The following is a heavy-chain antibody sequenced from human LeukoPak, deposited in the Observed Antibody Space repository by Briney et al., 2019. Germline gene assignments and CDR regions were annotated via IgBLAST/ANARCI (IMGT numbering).Heavy chain of an antibody. CDR3: ARIAAAGTSWFDP. D-gene: IGHD6-13*01. Sequence: GGSLRLSCAASGFTFSSYWTSWVRQAPGKGLEWVANIKQDGSEKYYVDSVKGRFTISRDNAKNSLYLQMNSLRAEDTAVYYCARIAAAGTSWFDPWGQGTLVTVSS. V-gene: IGHV3-7*01. J-gene: IGHJ5*02. CDR2: IKQDGSEK. CDR1: GFTFSSYW.